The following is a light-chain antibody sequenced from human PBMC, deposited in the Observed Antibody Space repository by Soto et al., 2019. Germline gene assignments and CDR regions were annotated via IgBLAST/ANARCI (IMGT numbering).Light chain of an antibody. Sequence: EIGMTQSPASLSVSPGERATLSCRAGQGVTTNFAWYQQKSGQSPRLLIYDVSIRATGVPARFSGTGSETDFTLTISGLQSEDFAVYYCQQYKNWPPITFGQGTRLEIK. CDR3: QQYKNWPPIT. CDR1: QGVTTN. J-gene: IGKJ5*01. CDR2: DVS. V-gene: IGKV3-15*01.